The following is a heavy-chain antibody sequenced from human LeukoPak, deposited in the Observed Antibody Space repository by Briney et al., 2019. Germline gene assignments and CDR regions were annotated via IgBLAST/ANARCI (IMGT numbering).Heavy chain of an antibody. D-gene: IGHD6-13*01. J-gene: IGHJ3*02. CDR1: GFIFSTCA. CDR2: ISGSGGTT. Sequence: GGSLRLSCTASGFIFSTCAMSWVRQAPGKGLEWVSAISGSGGTTYYADSVKGRFTISRDNSKNTLFLQMNSLRAEDRAVYYCAKGRSSSSWFDGYDIWGQGTMVTVSS. CDR3: AKGRSSSSWFDGYDI. V-gene: IGHV3-23*01.